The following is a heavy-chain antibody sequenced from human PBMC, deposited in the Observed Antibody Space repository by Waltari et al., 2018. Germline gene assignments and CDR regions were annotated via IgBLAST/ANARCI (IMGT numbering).Heavy chain of an antibody. CDR3: ARDSSNWSGNWFDS. CDR2: ISRSGTTI. J-gene: IGHJ5*01. V-gene: IGHV3-11*01. CDR1: GFPFSDYY. Sequence: QVQLVESGGGLVKREGSLILSCAASGFPFSDYYMSWIRQAPGKGLEWVSYISRSGTTISYADSVKGRFTISRDNAKNSLYLQMNSLRAEDTAVYYCARDSSNWSGNWFDSWGQGTLVTVSS. D-gene: IGHD6-13*01.